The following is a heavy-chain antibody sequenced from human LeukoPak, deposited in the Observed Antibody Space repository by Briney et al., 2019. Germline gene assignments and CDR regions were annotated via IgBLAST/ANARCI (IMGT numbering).Heavy chain of an antibody. V-gene: IGHV1-69*13. CDR1: GGTFSSYA. Sequence: SVKVSCKAFGGTFSSYAISWVRQAPGQGLEWMGGIIPIFGTANYAQKFQGRVTITADESTSTAYMELSSLRSEDTAVYYCAIYPYDSSGYYLGWFDPWGQGTLVTVSS. J-gene: IGHJ5*02. CDR3: AIYPYDSSGYYLGWFDP. CDR2: IIPIFGTA. D-gene: IGHD3-22*01.